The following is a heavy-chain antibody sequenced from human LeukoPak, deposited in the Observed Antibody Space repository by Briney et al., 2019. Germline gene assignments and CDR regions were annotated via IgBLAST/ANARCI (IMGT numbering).Heavy chain of an antibody. D-gene: IGHD7-27*01. Sequence: GGSLRLSCAASGFTFSTYTMYWVRHPPGKGLEWVSIIGSSGGGIHYADSVNGRFTISRDNSKNALYLQMNSLRVEDTAVYYCAIDPNWGTHSWGQGVLVTVSS. CDR2: IGSSGGGI. CDR3: AIDPNWGTHS. CDR1: GFTFSTYT. J-gene: IGHJ4*02. V-gene: IGHV3-23*01.